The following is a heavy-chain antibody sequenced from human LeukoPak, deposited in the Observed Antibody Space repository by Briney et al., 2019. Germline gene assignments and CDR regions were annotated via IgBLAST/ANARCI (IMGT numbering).Heavy chain of an antibody. CDR1: GFTFNHYW. J-gene: IGHJ4*02. CDR2: KHPDGTET. V-gene: IGHV3-7*01. D-gene: IGHD7-27*01. CDR3: ARTGDWRYFDY. Sequence: GGSLRLSCAASGFTFNHYWMSWVRQIPGTGLQWVAKKHPDGTETHYADSVKGRFTISRDNAKNSLYLQMNSLRAEDTAVYYCARTGDWRYFDYWGQGTLVTVSS.